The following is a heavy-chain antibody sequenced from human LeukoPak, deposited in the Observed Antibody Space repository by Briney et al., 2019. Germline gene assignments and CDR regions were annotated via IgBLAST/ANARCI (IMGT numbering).Heavy chain of an antibody. CDR3: TRGYCTYTTCWGLDH. V-gene: IGHV3-23*01. CDR1: GFTFSSYA. J-gene: IGHJ4*02. D-gene: IGHD2-8*01. CDR2: ISGSGGST. Sequence: GGSLRLSRAASGFTFSSYAMSWVRQAPGKGLEWVSAISGSGGSTYYADSVKGRFTISRDNSKNTVYLQMNSLKTDDTAVYYCTRGYCTYTTCWGLDHWGQGTLVTVFS.